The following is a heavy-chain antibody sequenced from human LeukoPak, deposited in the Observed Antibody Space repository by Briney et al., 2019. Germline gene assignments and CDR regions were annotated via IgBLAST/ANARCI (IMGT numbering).Heavy chain of an antibody. Sequence: PGGSLRLSCAASGFTFSSYAMSWVRQAPGKGLEWVSAISGSGGSTYYADSVKGRFTISRDNSKNTLYLQMNSLRAEDTAVYYYTKVRYGSGSYYSPYFDYWGQGTLVTVSS. CDR3: TKVRYGSGSYYSPYFDY. CDR2: ISGSGGST. J-gene: IGHJ4*02. V-gene: IGHV3-23*01. CDR1: GFTFSSYA. D-gene: IGHD3-10*01.